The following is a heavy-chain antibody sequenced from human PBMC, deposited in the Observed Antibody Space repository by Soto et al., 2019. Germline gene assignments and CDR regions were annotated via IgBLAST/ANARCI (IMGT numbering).Heavy chain of an antibody. CDR2: ISSSSSYI. CDR1: GFTFSSYS. CDR3: ARGLLYGVRSCSGGSCHNWFDP. V-gene: IGHV3-21*01. D-gene: IGHD2-15*01. Sequence: PGGSLRLSCAASGFTFSSYSMNWVRQAPGKGLEWVSSISSSSSYIYYADSVKGRFTISRDNAKNSLYLQMNSLRAEDTAVYYCARGLLYGVRSCSGGSCHNWFDPWGQGTLVTVSS. J-gene: IGHJ5*02.